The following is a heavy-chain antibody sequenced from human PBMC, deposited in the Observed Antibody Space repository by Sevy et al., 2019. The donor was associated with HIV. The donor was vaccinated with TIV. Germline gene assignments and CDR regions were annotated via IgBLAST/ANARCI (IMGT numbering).Heavy chain of an antibody. CDR1: GFTFSSYA. V-gene: IGHV3-30-3*01. Sequence: GGSLRLSCAASGFTFSSYAMHRVRQAPGKGLEWVAVISYDGSNKYYTDSVKGRFTISRDNSKNTLYLQMNSLRAEDTAVYYCARGIVVVVAAGPWNYWGQGTLVTVSS. J-gene: IGHJ4*02. D-gene: IGHD2-15*01. CDR3: ARGIVVVVAAGPWNY. CDR2: ISYDGSNK.